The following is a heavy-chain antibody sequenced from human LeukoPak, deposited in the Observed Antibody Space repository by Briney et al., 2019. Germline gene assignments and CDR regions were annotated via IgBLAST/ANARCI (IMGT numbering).Heavy chain of an antibody. Sequence: PGGSLRLSCAASGFTFSSYAMSWVRQAPGRGLEWVANIKQDGSEKYYVDSVKGRFTISRDNAKNSLYLQMNSLRAEDTAVYYCARVEGYCSSTSCRGGYFDFWGQGTLVTVSS. V-gene: IGHV3-7*01. CDR1: GFTFSSYA. D-gene: IGHD2-2*01. CDR2: IKQDGSEK. CDR3: ARVEGYCSSTSCRGGYFDF. J-gene: IGHJ4*02.